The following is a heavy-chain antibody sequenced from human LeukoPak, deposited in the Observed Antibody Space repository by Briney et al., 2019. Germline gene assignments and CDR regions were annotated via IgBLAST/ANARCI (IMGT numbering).Heavy chain of an antibody. Sequence: ASVKVSCKASGYTFTSYGISWVRQAPGKGLEWVGWISAYNGNTNYAQKLQGRVTMTTDTSTSTAYMELRSLRSDDTAVYYCARVKPKNVPSRGSYYAKGHFDYWGQGTLVTVSS. D-gene: IGHD1-26*01. CDR1: GYTFTSYG. V-gene: IGHV1-18*01. CDR3: ARVKPKNVPSRGSYYAKGHFDY. CDR2: ISAYNGNT. J-gene: IGHJ4*02.